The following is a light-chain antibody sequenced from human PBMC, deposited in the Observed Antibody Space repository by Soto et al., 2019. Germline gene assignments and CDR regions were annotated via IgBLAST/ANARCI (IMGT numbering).Light chain of an antibody. Sequence: QSASVSGSPGQSITISCTGTSSDVGGYNAVSWYQQHPGKAPKLMIYDVTNRPSGASNRFSGSKSGNTASLTISGLQAEDEADYYCGSYATGGAYVFGTGTKLTVL. CDR1: SSDVGGYNA. CDR2: DVT. J-gene: IGLJ1*01. V-gene: IGLV2-14*01. CDR3: GSYATGGAYV.